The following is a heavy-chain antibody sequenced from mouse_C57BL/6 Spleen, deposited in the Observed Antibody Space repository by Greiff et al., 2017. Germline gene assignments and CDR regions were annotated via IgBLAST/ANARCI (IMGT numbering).Heavy chain of an antibody. V-gene: IGHV5-4*01. CDR2: ISDGGSYT. CDR1: GFTFSSYA. Sequence: EVMLVESGGGLVKPGGSLKLSCAASGFTFSSYAMSWVRQTPEKRLEWVATISDGGSYTYYPDNVKGRFTTSRDNAKNNLYLQMSHLKSEDTAMYYCARDRYDGFYFDYWGQGTTLTVSS. CDR3: ARDRYDGFYFDY. J-gene: IGHJ2*01. D-gene: IGHD2-3*01.